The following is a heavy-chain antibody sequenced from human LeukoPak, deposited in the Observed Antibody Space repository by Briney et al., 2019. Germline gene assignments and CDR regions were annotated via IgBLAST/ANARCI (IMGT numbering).Heavy chain of an antibody. D-gene: IGHD3-22*01. J-gene: IGHJ4*02. CDR2: IYYSGST. CDR1: GGSIRSGGDY. Sequence: KTSETLSLTCTVSGGSIRSGGDYWSWIRQHPGKGLEWIGSIYYSGSTNYNPSLESRVTISVDTSKNQFSLRLSSVTAADTAVYARIPGDYYDTQGDYWGQGTLVIVSS. V-gene: IGHV4-31*03. CDR3: IPGDYYDTQGDY.